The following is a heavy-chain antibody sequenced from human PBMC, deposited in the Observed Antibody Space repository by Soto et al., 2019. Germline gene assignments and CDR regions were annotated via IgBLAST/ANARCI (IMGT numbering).Heavy chain of an antibody. Sequence: PVGSLRLSCATSGFTFSDYHMSWIRQPPGKGLEWISYIRGYDNYTSYADSVKGRFTISRDNALDTLYLQINNLRTEDTALYFCAREGPYGDSSFDCWGQGILVTVSS. V-gene: IGHV3-11*06. J-gene: IGHJ4*02. CDR2: IRGYDNYT. CDR3: AREGPYGDSSFDC. CDR1: GFTFSDYH. D-gene: IGHD4-17*01.